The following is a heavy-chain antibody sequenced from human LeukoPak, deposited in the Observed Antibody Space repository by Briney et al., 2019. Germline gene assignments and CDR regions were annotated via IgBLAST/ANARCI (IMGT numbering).Heavy chain of an antibody. J-gene: IGHJ3*02. CDR3: ARDLGAYYDFWSGYRLNDAFDI. CDR1: GYTFTSYG. Sequence: GASVKVSCKASGYTFTSYGISWVRQAPGQGLEWMGWNSAYNGNTNYAQKPQGRVTMTTDTSTSTAYMELRSLRSDDTAVYYCARDLGAYYDFWSGYRLNDAFDIWGQGTMVTVSS. V-gene: IGHV1-18*01. CDR2: NSAYNGNT. D-gene: IGHD3-3*01.